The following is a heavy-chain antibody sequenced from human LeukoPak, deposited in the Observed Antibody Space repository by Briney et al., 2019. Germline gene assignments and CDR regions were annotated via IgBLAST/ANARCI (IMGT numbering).Heavy chain of an antibody. J-gene: IGHJ3*02. Sequence: GSLRLSCAASGFTFSSYSMNWVRQAPGKGLEWVSSISSSSSYIYYADSVKGRFTISRDDAKNSLYLQMNSLRAEDTAVYYCARDEGSRDYGGNPNAFDIWGQGTMVTVSS. CDR3: ARDEGSRDYGGNPNAFDI. D-gene: IGHD4-23*01. CDR2: ISSSSSYI. V-gene: IGHV3-21*01. CDR1: GFTFSSYS.